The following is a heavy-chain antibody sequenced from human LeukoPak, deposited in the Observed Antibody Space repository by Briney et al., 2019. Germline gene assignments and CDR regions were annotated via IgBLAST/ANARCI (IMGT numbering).Heavy chain of an antibody. CDR2: INPNSGGT. CDR3: ARWGPYYYDSSGYYREAVADV. J-gene: IGHJ6*02. CDR1: GYTFTGYY. V-gene: IGHV1-2*02. D-gene: IGHD3-22*01. Sequence: GASVKVSCEASGYTFTGYYMHWVRQAPGQGLEWMGWINPNSGGTNYAQKFQGRVTMTRDTSISTAYMELSRLRSDDTAVYYCARWGPYYYDSSGYYREAVADVWGQGTTVTVSS.